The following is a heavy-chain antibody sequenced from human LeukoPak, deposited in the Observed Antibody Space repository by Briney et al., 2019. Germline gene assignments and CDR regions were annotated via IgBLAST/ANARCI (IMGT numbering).Heavy chain of an antibody. J-gene: IGHJ4*02. V-gene: IGHV3-15*01. D-gene: IGHD3/OR15-3a*01. CDR3: KTLMFYVGN. Sequence: GGSLRLSAPSKICHVSIPGPVSLRQAPGKGLEWVGRIKSKTDGGTTDYAAPVKGRFTISRDDSKNTVYLQMNSLETEDTAVYECKTLMFYVGNWGQGTLVTVSS. CDR2: IKSKTDGGTT. CDR1: ICHVSIPG.